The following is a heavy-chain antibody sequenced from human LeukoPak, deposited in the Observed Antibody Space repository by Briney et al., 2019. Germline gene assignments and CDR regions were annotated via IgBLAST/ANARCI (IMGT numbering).Heavy chain of an antibody. V-gene: IGHV3-64*01. CDR2: ISSNGGST. Sequence: GGSLRLSCAASGFTFGTYTMHWVRQAPGKGLEYVSAISSNGGSTYYANSVKGRATISRDNSKNTLYLQMGSLRAEDMAVYYCARGDSSGYYYSVYYWGQGTLVTVSS. D-gene: IGHD3-22*01. CDR3: ARGDSSGYYYSVYY. J-gene: IGHJ4*02. CDR1: GFTFGTYT.